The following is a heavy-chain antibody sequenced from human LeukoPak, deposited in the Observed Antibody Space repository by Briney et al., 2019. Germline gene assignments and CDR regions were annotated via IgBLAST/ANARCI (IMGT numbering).Heavy chain of an antibody. CDR2: IYYSGST. V-gene: IGHV4-39*07. CDR1: GGSISSSSYY. J-gene: IGHJ4*02. Sequence: PSETLSLTCTVSGGSISSSSYYWGWIRQPPGKGLEWIGSIYYSGSTYYNPSLKSRVTISVDTSKNQFSLKLSSVTAADTAVYYCASIVGATGPPHFDYWGQGTLVTVSS. D-gene: IGHD1-26*01. CDR3: ASIVGATGPPHFDY.